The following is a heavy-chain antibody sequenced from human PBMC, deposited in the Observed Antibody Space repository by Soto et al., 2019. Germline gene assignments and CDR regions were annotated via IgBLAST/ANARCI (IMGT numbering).Heavy chain of an antibody. CDR1: GYSFTSSW. CDR3: ARGDYDFWSGYSYNWFDP. J-gene: IGHJ5*02. D-gene: IGHD3-3*01. Sequence: PGESLKISCKGSGYSFTSSWIGWVRQMPGKGLEWMGIIYPGDSDTRYSPSFQGQVTISADKSISTAYLQWSSLKASDTAMYYCARGDYDFWSGYSYNWFDPWGQGTLVTVSS. V-gene: IGHV5-51*01. CDR2: IYPGDSDT.